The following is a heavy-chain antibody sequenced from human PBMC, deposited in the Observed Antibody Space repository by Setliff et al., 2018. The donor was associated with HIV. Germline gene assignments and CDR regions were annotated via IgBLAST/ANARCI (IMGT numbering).Heavy chain of an antibody. Sequence: ASVKVSCKASGYTFTNYGITWVRQAPGHGLEWMGWIGAKNDNTNYARQFQGRVTMTTDTSTNTVYMELRGLRSDDTAVYFCARVGPFAFDSSGYAEFWGQGTLVTVSS. CDR3: ARVGPFAFDSSGYAEF. CDR1: GYTFTNYG. V-gene: IGHV1-18*01. CDR2: IGAKNDNT. D-gene: IGHD3-22*01. J-gene: IGHJ4*02.